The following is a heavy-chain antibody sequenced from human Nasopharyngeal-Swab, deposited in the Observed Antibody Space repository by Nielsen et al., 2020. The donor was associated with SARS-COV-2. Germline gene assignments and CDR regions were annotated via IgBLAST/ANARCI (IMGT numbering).Heavy chain of an antibody. CDR3: ARVWSNEFWTGYYDY. D-gene: IGHD3/OR15-3a*01. CDR2: ISSSGSSI. J-gene: IGHJ4*02. Sequence: GESLKISCEVSGFTFSDYYMSWIRQAPGKGLEWISHISSSGSSIYYADSVKGRFTISRDNAKNSVYLQMNSLRGEDTAVYYCARVWSNEFWTGYYDYWGQGILVTVSS. V-gene: IGHV3-11*01. CDR1: GFTFSDYY.